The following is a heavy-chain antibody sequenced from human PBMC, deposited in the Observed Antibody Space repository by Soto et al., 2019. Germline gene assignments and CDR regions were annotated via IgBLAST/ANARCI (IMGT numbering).Heavy chain of an antibody. CDR3: AKDTYYHDSSGYYVFDY. J-gene: IGHJ4*01. D-gene: IGHD3-22*01. Sequence: QVQLVESGGGVVQPGRSLRLSCADSGFTFSSYGMHWVRQAPGKGLEWVAVISYDGSNKHYADSVKGRFTISRDNSKNTVYLQMNSLRAEDTAVYYCAKDTYYHDSSGYYVFDYWGHGTLVTVSS. CDR1: GFTFSSYG. CDR2: ISYDGSNK. V-gene: IGHV3-30*18.